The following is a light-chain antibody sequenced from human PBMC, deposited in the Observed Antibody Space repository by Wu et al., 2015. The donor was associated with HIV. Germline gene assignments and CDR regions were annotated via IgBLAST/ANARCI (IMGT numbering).Light chain of an antibody. CDR3: QQYGSSPLT. J-gene: IGKJ4*01. V-gene: IGKV3-20*01. CDR2: DLS. Sequence: EIVLTQSPGTLSLSPGERATLSCRASQSVSRTYLAWYQQKPGQAPRLLIYDLSTRATGIPDRFSGSGSGTEFTLTISRLEPEDFAIYYCQQYGSSPLTFGGGTKVEIK. CDR1: QSVSRTY.